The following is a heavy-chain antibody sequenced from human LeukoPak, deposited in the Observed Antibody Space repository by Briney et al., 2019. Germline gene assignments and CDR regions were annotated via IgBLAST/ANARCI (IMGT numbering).Heavy chain of an antibody. J-gene: IGHJ4*02. CDR3: ARARDSSGYYRFYFDY. CDR1: GYTFTSYY. D-gene: IGHD3-22*01. Sequence: GASVKVSCKASGYTFTSYYMHWVRQAPGQGLEWMGIINPSGGSTSYAQMFQGRVTMTRDTSTSTVYMELSSLRSEDTAVYYCARARDSSGYYRFYFDYWGQGTLVTVSS. V-gene: IGHV1-46*01. CDR2: INPSGGST.